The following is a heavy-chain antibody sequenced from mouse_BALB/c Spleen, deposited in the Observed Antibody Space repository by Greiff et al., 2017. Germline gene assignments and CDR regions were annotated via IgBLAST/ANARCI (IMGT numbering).Heavy chain of an antibody. CDR1: GFTFSSFG. D-gene: IGHD2-12*01. CDR2: ISSGSSTI. V-gene: IGHV5-17*02. J-gene: IGHJ4*01. CDR3: AREDDPHYAMDY. Sequence: EVKLMESGGGLVQPGGSRKLSCAASGFTFSSFGMHWVRQAPEKGLEWVAYISSGSSTIYYADTVKGRFTISRDNPKNTLFLQMTSLRSEDTAMYYCAREDDPHYAMDYWGQGTSVTVSS.